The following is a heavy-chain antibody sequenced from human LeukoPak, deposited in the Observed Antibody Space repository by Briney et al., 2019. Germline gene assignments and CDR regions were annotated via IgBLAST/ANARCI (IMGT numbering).Heavy chain of an antibody. CDR3: ARDRGYLDGFXX. CDR1: GASISNYY. V-gene: IGHV4-59*01. Sequence: SETLSLTCTVSGASISNYYWSWIRQPPGKGLEWIGYIYYSGSTNYNPSLNSRVTISVDKSKSQLSLKLSSVTAADTAVYYCARDRGYLDGFXXWGQGTMVT. J-gene: IGHJ3*01. CDR2: IYYSGST. D-gene: IGHD3-10*01.